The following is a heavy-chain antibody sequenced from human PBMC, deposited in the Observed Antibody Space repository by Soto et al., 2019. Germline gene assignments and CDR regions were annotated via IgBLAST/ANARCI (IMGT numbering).Heavy chain of an antibody. CDR1: GYSFTSYW. CDR2: IDPSNSYT. Sequence: GESLKISCKGSGYSFTSYWISWVRRMPGKGLKWMGRIDPSNSYTNYSPSFQGLVTILADNFIITAYLQWSSLKASDSAIYYCARRDSIGWYNWFDPWGQGTLVTVSS. J-gene: IGHJ5*02. V-gene: IGHV5-10-1*01. CDR3: ARRDSIGWYNWFDP. D-gene: IGHD6-19*01.